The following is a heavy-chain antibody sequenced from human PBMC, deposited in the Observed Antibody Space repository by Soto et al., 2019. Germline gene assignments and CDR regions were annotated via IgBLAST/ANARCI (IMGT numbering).Heavy chain of an antibody. J-gene: IGHJ6*02. V-gene: IGHV3-66*01. CDR3: ARDTYCTSTSCYYGMDV. D-gene: IGHD2-2*01. CDR2: IHSGGDT. CDR1: GFTVSSNY. Sequence: SGGSLRLSCAASGFTVSSNYMSWVRQAPAKGLEWVSLIHSGGDTYYADSVKGRFTISRDNSKNTLYLQMNSLKGEDTAVYYCARDTYCTSTSCYYGMDVWGQGTTVTVSS.